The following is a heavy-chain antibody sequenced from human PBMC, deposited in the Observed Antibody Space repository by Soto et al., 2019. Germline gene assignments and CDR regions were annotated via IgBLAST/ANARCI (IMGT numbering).Heavy chain of an antibody. D-gene: IGHD1-26*01. CDR2: IYYSGST. Sequence: QVQLQESGPGLVKPSQTLSLTCTVSGGSISSGDYYWSWIRQPPGKGLEWIGYIYYSGSTYYNPSLKSRVTISVGTSKNQFSLKLSSVTAADTAVYYCAREKSGRIVGATIGTIDYWGQGTLVTVSS. J-gene: IGHJ4*02. V-gene: IGHV4-30-4*01. CDR3: AREKSGRIVGATIGTIDY. CDR1: GGSISSGDYY.